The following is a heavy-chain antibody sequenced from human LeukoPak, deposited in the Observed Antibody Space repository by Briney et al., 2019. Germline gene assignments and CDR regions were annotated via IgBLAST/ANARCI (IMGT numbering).Heavy chain of an antibody. CDR2: ISGSGGST. CDR3: AKGSTDYGDYDY. V-gene: IGHV3-23*01. J-gene: IGHJ4*02. CDR1: GFTFSSYA. Sequence: TGGSLRLSCAASGFTFSSYAMSWVRQALGKGLEWVSGISGSGGSTYYADSVKGRFTISRDNSKNTLYLQMNSLRAEDTAVYYCAKGSTDYGDYDYWGQGTLVTVSS. D-gene: IGHD4-17*01.